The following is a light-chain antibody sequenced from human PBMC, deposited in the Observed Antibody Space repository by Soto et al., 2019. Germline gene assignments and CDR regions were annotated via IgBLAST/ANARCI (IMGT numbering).Light chain of an antibody. Sequence: QSVLTQPPSASGSPGQSVTISCTGTSSDVGGYNYVSWYQQHPGKAPKLMIYEVSKQPSGVPDRFSGSKSGNTASLTVSGLQAEDEADYYCSSYAGSTYVFGTGTKVTV. CDR3: SSYAGSTYV. V-gene: IGLV2-8*01. J-gene: IGLJ1*01. CDR2: EVS. CDR1: SSDVGGYNY.